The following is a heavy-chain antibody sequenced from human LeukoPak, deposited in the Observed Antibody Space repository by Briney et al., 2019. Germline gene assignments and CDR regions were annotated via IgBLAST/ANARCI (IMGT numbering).Heavy chain of an antibody. CDR2: IKQDGSEK. D-gene: IGHD3-9*01. V-gene: IGHV3-7*01. CDR3: ATNVLRYFDWLSPTPTLDY. Sequence: GGSLRLSCAASGFTFSSYWMSWVRQAPGKGLEWLANIKQDGSEKYYVDSVKGRFTISRDNAKNSLYLQMNSLRAEDTAEYYCATNVLRYFDWLSPTPTLDYWGQGTLVTVSS. CDR1: GFTFSSYW. J-gene: IGHJ4*02.